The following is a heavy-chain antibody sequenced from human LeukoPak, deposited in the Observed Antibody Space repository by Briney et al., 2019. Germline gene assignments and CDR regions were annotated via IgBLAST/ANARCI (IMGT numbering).Heavy chain of an antibody. CDR3: ARARGVGYCSGGSCRYPLRYYFDY. CDR1: GGSFSGYY. CDR2: INHSGST. V-gene: IGHV4-34*01. Sequence: SETLSLTCAVYGGSFSGYYWSWIRQPPGKGLEWIGEINHSGSTNYNPSLKSRVTISVDTSKNQFSLKLSSVTAADTAVYYCARARGVGYCSGGSCRYPLRYYFDYWGQGTPVTVSS. D-gene: IGHD2-15*01. J-gene: IGHJ4*02.